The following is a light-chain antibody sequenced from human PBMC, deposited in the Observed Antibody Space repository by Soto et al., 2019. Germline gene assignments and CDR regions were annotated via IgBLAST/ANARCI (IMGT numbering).Light chain of an antibody. CDR1: QSVNSNY. J-gene: IGKJ1*01. Sequence: IVLTQSPATLSLSPGQRVTLSCRASQSVNSNYLAWYQQKPGQAPRLLIYGASNRATGIPDRFSGSGSGTDFTLTISRLEPEDFAVYYCQQYGSSGTFGQGTKVDI. V-gene: IGKV3-20*01. CDR3: QQYGSSGT. CDR2: GAS.